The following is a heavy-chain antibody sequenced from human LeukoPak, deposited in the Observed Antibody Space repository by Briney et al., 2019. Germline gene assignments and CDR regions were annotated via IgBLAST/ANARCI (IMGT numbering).Heavy chain of an antibody. CDR2: INHSGST. V-gene: IGHV4-34*01. J-gene: IGHJ4*02. Sequence: SETLSLTCAVYGGSFSGYYWSWIRQPPGKGLEWIGEINHSGSTNYNPSLKSRVTISVDTSKNQFSLKLSSVTAADTAVYYCARGPLGYCSSTSCHHYYDYWGQGTLATVSS. CDR3: ARGPLGYCSSTSCHHYYDY. CDR1: GGSFSGYY. D-gene: IGHD2-2*01.